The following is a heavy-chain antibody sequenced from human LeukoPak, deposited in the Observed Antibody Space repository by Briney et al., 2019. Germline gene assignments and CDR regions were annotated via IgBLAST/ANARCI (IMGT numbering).Heavy chain of an antibody. CDR3: ASGLYYYDSSGYNYYGMDV. D-gene: IGHD3-22*01. Sequence: HAGGSLRLSCAASGFTFSSYGMHWVRQAPGKGLEWVAVIWYDGSNKYYADSVKGRFTISRDNSKNTLYLQMNSLRAEDTAVYYCASGLYYYDSSGYNYYGMDVWGQGTTVTVSS. CDR1: GFTFSSYG. J-gene: IGHJ6*02. CDR2: IWYDGSNK. V-gene: IGHV3-33*01.